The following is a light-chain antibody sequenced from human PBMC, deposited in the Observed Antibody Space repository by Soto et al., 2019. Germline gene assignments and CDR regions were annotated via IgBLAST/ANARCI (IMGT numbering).Light chain of an antibody. CDR2: GAS. CDR3: QQYTT. CDR1: QSVSSSY. Sequence: EIVLTQSPGTLSLSPGERATLSCRASQSVSSSYLAWYQQKPGRAPRLLIYGASSRATGIPDRFSGSGSGTDFTLTISRLEPEDFAVYYCQQYTTFGQGTKVDIK. V-gene: IGKV3-20*01. J-gene: IGKJ1*01.